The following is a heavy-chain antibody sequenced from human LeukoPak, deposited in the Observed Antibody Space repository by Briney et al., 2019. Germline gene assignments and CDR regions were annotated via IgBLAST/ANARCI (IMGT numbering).Heavy chain of an antibody. J-gene: IGHJ4*02. D-gene: IGHD4-17*01. CDR1: GYAIISGGFS. CDR2: IYDRGPA. Sequence: SQTLSLTCTVSGYAIISGGFSWNWIRQPPGKGLEWIGCIYDRGPAHYNPSLKSRFTISVDRPKNQFFLNVTSLTAADTAVYYCARNGDLCIDYWGQGTLVTVSS. V-gene: IGHV4-30-2*01. CDR3: ARNGDLCIDY.